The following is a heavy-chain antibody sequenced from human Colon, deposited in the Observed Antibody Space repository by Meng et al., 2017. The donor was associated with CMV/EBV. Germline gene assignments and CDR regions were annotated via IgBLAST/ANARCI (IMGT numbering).Heavy chain of an antibody. J-gene: IGHJ6*02. CDR3: ARLGYCTTSACAGANGYFYGMDV. CDR1: GYTFTDYY. D-gene: IGHD2-8*01. Sequence: ASVKVSCKASGYTFTDYYIHWVRQAPGHGLEWMGWINPNSGGTNYAQKFQGRVTMTRDMSISTAYMELSSLRSDDTATYYCARLGYCTTSACAGANGYFYGMDVWGQGTTVTVSS. CDR2: INPNSGGT. V-gene: IGHV1-2*02.